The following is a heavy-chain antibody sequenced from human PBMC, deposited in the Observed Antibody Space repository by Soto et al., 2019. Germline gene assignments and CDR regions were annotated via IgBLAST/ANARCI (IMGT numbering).Heavy chain of an antibody. Sequence: QAQLEQSGGEVKKPGSSVKVSCKASRVAFSKFIVTWVRQAPGLGLEWVGGIIPIFGTANYAQKFQDRVTNTADESTSTSYMEVNNRRSEDTAVYYCAKVRYSSPMGYYYGMDVWGQGTTVTVSS. CDR1: RVAFSKFI. CDR3: AKVRYSSPMGYYYGMDV. V-gene: IGHV1-69*01. D-gene: IGHD6-19*01. J-gene: IGHJ6*02. CDR2: IIPIFGTA.